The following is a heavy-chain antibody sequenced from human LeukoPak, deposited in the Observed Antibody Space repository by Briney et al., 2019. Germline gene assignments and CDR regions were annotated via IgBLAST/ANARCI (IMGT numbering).Heavy chain of an antibody. CDR1: GFTFDDYA. CDR2: ISGSGGST. V-gene: IGHV3-20*04. J-gene: IGHJ4*02. D-gene: IGHD2-15*01. Sequence: PGGSLRLSCAASGFTFDDYAMTWVRQAPGKGLEWVSAISGSGGSTYYADSVKGRFTISRDNAKNSLYLQMNSLRAEDTAVYYCARDRAQRYCSGGSCYRQHFDYWGQGTLVTVSS. CDR3: ARDRAQRYCSGGSCYRQHFDY.